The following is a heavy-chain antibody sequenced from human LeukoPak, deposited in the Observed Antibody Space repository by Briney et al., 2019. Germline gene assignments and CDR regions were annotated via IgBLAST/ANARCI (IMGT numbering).Heavy chain of an antibody. CDR1: GYTFTGYY. V-gene: IGHV1-2*02. J-gene: IGHJ3*02. CDR2: IDPNSGGT. Sequence: ASVKVSCKASGYTFTGYYMHWVRQAPGQGLEWMGWIDPNSGGTNYAQKFQGRVTMTRDTSISTAYMELSSLKASDTAMYYCATARPHRGFGIWGQGTMVTVSS. CDR3: ATARPHRGFGI.